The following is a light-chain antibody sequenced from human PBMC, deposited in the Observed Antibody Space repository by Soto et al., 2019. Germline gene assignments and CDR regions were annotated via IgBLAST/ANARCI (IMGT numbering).Light chain of an antibody. CDR3: QQYDDGPYT. Sequence: EIVMTQSPATLSVSPGERATLSCRASQSLSSNLAWYQQKPGQAPRLLIYGASTRATGIPARFSGSGSGTEFTLTISSLQSEDFAVYYCQQYDDGPYTFGQGTK. CDR2: GAS. V-gene: IGKV3-15*01. J-gene: IGKJ2*01. CDR1: QSLSSN.